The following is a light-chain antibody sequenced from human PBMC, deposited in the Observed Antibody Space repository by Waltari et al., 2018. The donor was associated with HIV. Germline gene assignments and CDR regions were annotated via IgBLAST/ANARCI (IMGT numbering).Light chain of an antibody. CDR2: ANN. V-gene: IGLV1-40*01. CDR1: SSNIGADSD. CDR3: QSYDFTLRGSL. J-gene: IGLJ2*01. Sequence: QSVLTQPPSVSGAPGQRVIISCTGSSSNIGADSDVPWYRHFPGTAPQVVIYANNIRPSWVPERFSASRSGASATLAITGLQAEDEAHYYCQSYDFTLRGSLFGGGTKVTVL.